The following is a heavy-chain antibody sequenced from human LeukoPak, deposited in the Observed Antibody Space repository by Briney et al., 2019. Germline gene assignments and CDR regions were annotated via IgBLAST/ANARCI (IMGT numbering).Heavy chain of an antibody. J-gene: IGHJ4*02. V-gene: IGHV1-69*13. D-gene: IGHD2-2*01. CDR3: ARAGSDCSSTSCYDY. CDR1: GGTFSGYA. Sequence: GASVKVSCKASGGTFSGYAISWVRQAPGQGLEWMGGIIPIFGTANYAQKFQGRVTITADESTSTAYMELSSLRSEDTAVYYCARAGSDCSSTSCYDYWGQGTLVTVSS. CDR2: IIPIFGTA.